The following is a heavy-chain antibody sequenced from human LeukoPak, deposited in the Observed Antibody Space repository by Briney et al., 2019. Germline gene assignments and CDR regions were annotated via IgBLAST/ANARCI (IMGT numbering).Heavy chain of an antibody. CDR3: AKDLVLRYFDWLLGYYFDY. CDR1: GFTFSSYA. V-gene: IGHV3-23*01. CDR2: ISGSGGST. D-gene: IGHD3-9*01. Sequence: GGSLRLSCAASGFTFSSYAMSWVRQAPGKGLEWVSAISGSGGSTYYADSVKGRFTISRDNSKITLYLQMNSLRAEDTAVYYCAKDLVLRYFDWLLGYYFDYWGQGTLVTVSS. J-gene: IGHJ4*02.